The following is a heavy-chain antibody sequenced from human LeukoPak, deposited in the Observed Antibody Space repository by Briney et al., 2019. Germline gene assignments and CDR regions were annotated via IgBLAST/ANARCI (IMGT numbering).Heavy chain of an antibody. D-gene: IGHD2-2*01. V-gene: IGHV3-23*01. Sequence: PGGSLRLSGAASGFTFSSYAMSWVRQAPGKGLEWVSVISGSGGSTYYADSVKGRFSISRDNSKNTLYLQMNSLRAEDTAVYYCAKEIRCSSTSCGSFDHWGQGTLVTVSS. J-gene: IGHJ4*02. CDR2: ISGSGGST. CDR3: AKEIRCSSTSCGSFDH. CDR1: GFTFSSYA.